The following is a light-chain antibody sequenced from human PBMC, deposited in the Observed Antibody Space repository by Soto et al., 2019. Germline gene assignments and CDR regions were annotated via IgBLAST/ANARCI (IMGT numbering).Light chain of an antibody. CDR3: QQYGTSAPIT. CDR2: GAS. CDR1: QSVSSNY. V-gene: IGKV3-20*01. J-gene: IGKJ5*01. Sequence: EIVLTQSPGTLSLSPGERATLSCRASQSVSSNYLAWYQQKPGQAPSLLIYGASSRATGIPDRFSGSGAGTYVTLTISRLEPEDFGMYYCQQYGTSAPITFGQGTRVEIE.